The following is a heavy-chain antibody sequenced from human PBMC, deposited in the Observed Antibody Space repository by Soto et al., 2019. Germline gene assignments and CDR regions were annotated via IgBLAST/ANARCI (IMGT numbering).Heavy chain of an antibody. CDR3: ARGTNWGGMDV. D-gene: IGHD3-16*01. CDR1: GFTFSSYA. Sequence: PGGSLRLSCAASGFTFSSYAMSWVGQAPGKGLEWVSVIYSGGSTYYADSVKGRFTISRHNSKNTLYLQMNSLRAEDTAVYYCARGTNWGGMDVWGQGTTVTVSS. J-gene: IGHJ6*02. CDR2: IYSGGST. V-gene: IGHV3-53*04.